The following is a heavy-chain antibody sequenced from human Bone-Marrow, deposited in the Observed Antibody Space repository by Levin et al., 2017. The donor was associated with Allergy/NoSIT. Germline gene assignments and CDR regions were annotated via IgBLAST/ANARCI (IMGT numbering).Heavy chain of an antibody. V-gene: IGHV3-33*01. CDR3: VRDPKAWDYFWGSYHPTGNFDY. Sequence: GESLKISCAASGFTFSSYGMHWVRQAPGKGPEWVAVIYYDGSNKYYADSVKGRFTVSRDNSKNTLYLQMNSLRAEDTAVYYCVRDPKAWDYFWGSYHPTGNFDYWGQGTLVTVSS. CDR2: IYYDGSNK. D-gene: IGHD3-16*02. J-gene: IGHJ4*02. CDR1: GFTFSSYG.